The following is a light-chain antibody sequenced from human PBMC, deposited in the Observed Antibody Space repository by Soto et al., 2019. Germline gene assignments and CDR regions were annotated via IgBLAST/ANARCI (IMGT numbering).Light chain of an antibody. V-gene: IGLV1-44*01. Sequence: VLTPPPSASGTPGQRVTISCFGSNSNIGTYTVNWYQQHPGTAPKLLIYSSNQRPSGVPDRFSGSKSGTSASLAISGLQSGDEADYYCAAWDDSLIGVAFGGGTKLTVL. J-gene: IGLJ2*01. CDR1: NSNIGTYT. CDR3: AAWDDSLIGVA. CDR2: SSN.